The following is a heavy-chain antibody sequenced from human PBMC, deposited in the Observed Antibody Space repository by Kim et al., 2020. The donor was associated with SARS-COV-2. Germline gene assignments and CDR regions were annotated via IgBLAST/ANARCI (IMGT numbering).Heavy chain of an antibody. CDR1: GFTFSSYS. CDR3: ARAGAKSELLRTAPIDY. V-gene: IGHV3-21*01. J-gene: IGHJ4*02. Sequence: GGSLRLSCAASGFTFSSYSMNWVRQAPGKGLEWVSSISSSSSYIYYADSVKGRFTISRDNAKNSLYLQMNSLRAEDTAVYYCARAGAKSELLRTAPIDYWGQGTLVTVSS. CDR2: ISSSSSYI. D-gene: IGHD1-26*01.